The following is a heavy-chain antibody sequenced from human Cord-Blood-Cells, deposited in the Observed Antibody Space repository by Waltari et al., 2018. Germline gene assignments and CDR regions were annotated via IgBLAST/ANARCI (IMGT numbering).Heavy chain of an antibody. Sequence: QVQLQESGPGLVKPSETLSLTCTVSGYSISRGYYWGWIRQPPGKGLEWIWRIYHSGSTYYNPTLKSRVTISVDTSKNQFSLKLSSVTAADTAVYYCARGQQLVDWYFDLWGRGTLVTVSS. CDR2: IYHSGST. CDR3: ARGQQLVDWYFDL. CDR1: GYSISRGYY. V-gene: IGHV4-38-2*02. D-gene: IGHD6-13*01. J-gene: IGHJ2*01.